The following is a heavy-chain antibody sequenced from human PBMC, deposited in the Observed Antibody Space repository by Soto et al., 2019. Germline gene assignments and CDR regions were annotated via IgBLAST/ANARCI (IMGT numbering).Heavy chain of an antibody. CDR1: GGTFSSYT. CDR3: AISTPPPGGAYNWFDP. J-gene: IGHJ5*02. V-gene: IGHV1-69*02. D-gene: IGHD4-17*01. CDR2: IIPILGIA. Sequence: QVQLVQSGAEVKKPGSSVKVSCKASGGTFSSYTISWVRQAPGQGLEWMGRIIPILGIANYAQQCQGRVTITAEKSTSTAYMELSSLRSEDTAVYYCAISTPPPGGAYNWFDPWGQGTLVTVS.